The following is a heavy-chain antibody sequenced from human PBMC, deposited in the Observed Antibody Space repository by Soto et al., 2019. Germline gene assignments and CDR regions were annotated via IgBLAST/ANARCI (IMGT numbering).Heavy chain of an antibody. D-gene: IGHD3-22*01. CDR1: GFTFSSYS. J-gene: IGHJ4*02. Sequence: GGSLRLSCAASGFTFSSYSMNWGRQAPGKGLEWVSSISSSSSYIYYADSVKGRFAISRDNAKNSLYLQMNSLRAEDTAVYYCASEERYYDSSGYPQDYWGQGTLVTVSS. CDR2: ISSSSSYI. V-gene: IGHV3-21*01. CDR3: ASEERYYDSSGYPQDY.